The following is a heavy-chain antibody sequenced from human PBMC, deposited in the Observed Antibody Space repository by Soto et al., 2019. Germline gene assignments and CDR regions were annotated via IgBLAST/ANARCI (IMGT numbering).Heavy chain of an antibody. J-gene: IGHJ6*03. Sequence: SETLSLTCTVSGGSISSYYWSWIRQPPGKGLEWIGYIYYSGSTNYNPSLKSRVTISVDTSKNQFSLKLSSVTAADTAVYYCARGPTVTPYYYYMDVWGKGTTVTVSS. D-gene: IGHD4-17*01. CDR1: GGSISSYY. CDR3: ARGPTVTPYYYYMDV. V-gene: IGHV4-59*01. CDR2: IYYSGST.